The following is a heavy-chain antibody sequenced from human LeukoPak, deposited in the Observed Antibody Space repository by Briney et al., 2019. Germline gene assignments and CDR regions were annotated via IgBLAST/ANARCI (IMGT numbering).Heavy chain of an antibody. CDR1: GYTFTSYG. D-gene: IGHD6-6*01. CDR3: ARVIAARYYYYYMDV. CDR2: ISAYNGNT. J-gene: IGHJ6*03. Sequence: GASVKVSCKASGYTFTSYGISWVRQAPGQGLEWMGWISAYNGNTNYAQKLQGRVTMTTDTSTSTAYMELRSLRSDDTAVYYCARVIAARYYYYYMDVWGKGTTVTVSS. V-gene: IGHV1-18*01.